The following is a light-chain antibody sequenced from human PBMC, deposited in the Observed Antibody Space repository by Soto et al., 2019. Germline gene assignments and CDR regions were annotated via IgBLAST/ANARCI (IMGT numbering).Light chain of an antibody. CDR1: NXDVGGYNY. CDR2: EVT. Sequence: QSVLTQPASVSGSPGQSITISCGGTNXDVGGYNYVSWYQQRPGKGPKLIIFEVTNRPSGVSDRFSGSKSGNTASLTISGLQAEDEGDYYCGSYRSGIYVFGTGTKGTVL. V-gene: IGLV2-14*01. J-gene: IGLJ1*01. CDR3: GSYRSGIYV.